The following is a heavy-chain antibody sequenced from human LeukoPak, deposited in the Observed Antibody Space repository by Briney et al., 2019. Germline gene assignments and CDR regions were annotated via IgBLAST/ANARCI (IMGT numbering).Heavy chain of an antibody. D-gene: IGHD3/OR15-3a*01. CDR1: GFRFGESA. CDR3: TSGPNYYYYYMDV. V-gene: IGHV3-49*04. Sequence: GGSLRLSCTTSGFRFGESAMSWVRQAPGKGLEWVSSIRSKAYGGTTEHAASVKGRFTISRDDSKSIAYLQMNSLKTEDTAVYYCTSGPNYYYYYMDVWGKGTTVTISS. J-gene: IGHJ6*03. CDR2: IRSKAYGGTT.